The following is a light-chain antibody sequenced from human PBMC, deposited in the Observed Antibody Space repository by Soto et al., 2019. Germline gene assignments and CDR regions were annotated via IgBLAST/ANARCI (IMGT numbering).Light chain of an antibody. CDR3: QSYDSSSRGV. CDR1: SSNIGAGYD. CDR2: GNS. V-gene: IGLV1-40*01. Sequence: QLVLTQPPSVSGAPGQRVTISCTGSSSNIGAGYDVHWYQQLPGTAPKLLIYGNSNRPSGVPDRFSGSKSGTSASLAITGLQAEDEADYYCQSYDSSSRGVFGGGTKLTVL. J-gene: IGLJ2*01.